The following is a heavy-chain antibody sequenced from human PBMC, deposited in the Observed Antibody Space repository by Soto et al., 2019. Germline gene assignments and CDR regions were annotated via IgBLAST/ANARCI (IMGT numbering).Heavy chain of an antibody. CDR3: VHSRCGGDCLQSYSSHYYYRMDI. D-gene: IGHD2-21*02. CDR2: IYWDDDK. V-gene: IGHV2-5*02. J-gene: IGHJ6*02. CDR1: GLSLNTDGVG. Sequence: PMLVNPTQTLTLTCTFSGLSLNTDGVGVGWIRQRPGKALEWLALIYWDDDKRYIPSLESSLTIAKDTSKNQVVLTTNNMDPVDTATYYCVHSRCGGDCLQSYSSHYYYRMDIWGQGTTVTVSS.